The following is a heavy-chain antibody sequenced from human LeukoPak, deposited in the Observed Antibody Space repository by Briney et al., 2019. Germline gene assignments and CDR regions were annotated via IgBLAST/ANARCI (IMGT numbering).Heavy chain of an antibody. J-gene: IGHJ6*02. Sequence: GGSLRLSCAASGFTFDDYAMHWVRQAPGKGLEWVSGISWNSGRIGYADSVKGRFTISRDNAKNSLYLQMNSLRAEDTALYYCAKDRYYYGSGSYPPNYYYYGMDVWGQGTTVTVSS. D-gene: IGHD3-10*01. CDR1: GFTFDDYA. CDR2: ISWNSGRI. CDR3: AKDRYYYGSGSYPPNYYYYGMDV. V-gene: IGHV3-9*01.